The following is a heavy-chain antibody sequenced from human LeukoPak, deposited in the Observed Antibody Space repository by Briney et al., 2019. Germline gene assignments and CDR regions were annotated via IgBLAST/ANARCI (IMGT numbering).Heavy chain of an antibody. V-gene: IGHV3-15*01. J-gene: IGHJ4*02. CDR2: IKSKTDGGTT. CDR1: GFTFSNAW. D-gene: IGHD3-22*01. Sequence: GGSLRLSCAASGFTFSNAWMSWVRQAPGKGLEWVGRIKSKTDGGTTDYDAPVKGRFTISRDDSKNTLYLQMNSLKTEDTAVYYCTTARYDSSGYTAFDYWGQGTLVTVSS. CDR3: TTARYDSSGYTAFDY.